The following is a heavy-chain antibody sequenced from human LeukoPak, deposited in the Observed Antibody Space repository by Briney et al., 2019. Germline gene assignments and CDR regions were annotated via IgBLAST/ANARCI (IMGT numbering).Heavy chain of an antibody. CDR1: GFTFSDHY. CDR2: ISSGSTYT. CDR3: AQEGTGDYYFDY. D-gene: IGHD7-27*01. J-gene: IGHJ4*02. Sequence: GGSLRLSCEVSGFTFSDHYMSWVRQAPGKRLEWVSYISSGSTYTNYADSVEGRFTISRDNAKNSLYLQMNSLRAEDTAVYYCAQEGTGDYYFDYWGQGTLVTVSS. V-gene: IGHV3-11*06.